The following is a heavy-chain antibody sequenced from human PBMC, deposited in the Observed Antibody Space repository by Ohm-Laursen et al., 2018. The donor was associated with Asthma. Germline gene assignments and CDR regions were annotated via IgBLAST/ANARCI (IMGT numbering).Heavy chain of an antibody. J-gene: IGHJ6*02. Sequence: TLSLTCAVYGGSFTDYSWNWIRQSPGKGLEGIGEINHSGGTNYHPSLQSRVTISLDTSKNQFSLKLRSVTAADTSVYYCARAQKGRNYAVEFYGMDVWGQGTTVTVSS. V-gene: IGHV4-34*01. CDR2: INHSGGT. CDR1: GGSFTDYS. D-gene: IGHD2-2*01. CDR3: ARAQKGRNYAVEFYGMDV.